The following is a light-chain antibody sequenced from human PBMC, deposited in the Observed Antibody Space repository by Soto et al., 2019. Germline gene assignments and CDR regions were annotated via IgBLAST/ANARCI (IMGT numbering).Light chain of an antibody. CDR2: EGS. V-gene: IGLV2-23*03. CDR1: SSDVGSYNL. Sequence: QSALTQPASVSGSPGQSITISCTGTSSDVGSYNLVSWYQQHPGKAPKLMIYEGSKRPSGVSNRFSGSKSGNTASLTISGLQAEDEADYYCFSYAGSSTFVFGGGTKLTVL. J-gene: IGLJ2*01. CDR3: FSYAGSSTFV.